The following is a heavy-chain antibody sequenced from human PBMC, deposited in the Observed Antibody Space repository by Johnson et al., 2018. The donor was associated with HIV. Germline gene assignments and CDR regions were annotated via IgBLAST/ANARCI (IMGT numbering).Heavy chain of an antibody. CDR3: ARGGSGTTRIRAQKGAFDI. CDR2: ISSGGSSI. CDR1: GFVFSDSH. V-gene: IGHV3-11*04. D-gene: IGHD6-19*01. J-gene: IGHJ3*02. Sequence: QEQLVESGGDLVKHGGSLRLSCVASGFVFSDSHISWIRPAPGKGLEWTSFISSGGSSIYYADSVRGRFTISRDNAKKSLFLQLNRLRAGDTAVYHCARGGSGTTRIRAQKGAFDIWGQGTMVTVSP.